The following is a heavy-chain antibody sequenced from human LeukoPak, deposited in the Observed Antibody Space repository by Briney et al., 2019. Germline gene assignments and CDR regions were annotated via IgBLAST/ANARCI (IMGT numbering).Heavy chain of an antibody. CDR3: ARGGYSYGKPVGY. Sequence: GGSLRLSCAASGFTFSSYAMHWVRQAPGKGLEWVAVISYDGSNKYYADSVKGRFTISRDNSKNTLYLQMNSLRAEDTAVYYCARGGYSYGKPVGYWGQGTLVTVSS. CDR1: GFTFSSYA. D-gene: IGHD5-18*01. CDR2: ISYDGSNK. J-gene: IGHJ4*02. V-gene: IGHV3-30-3*01.